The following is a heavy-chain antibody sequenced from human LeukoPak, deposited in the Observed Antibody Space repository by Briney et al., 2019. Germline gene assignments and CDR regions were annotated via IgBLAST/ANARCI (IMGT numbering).Heavy chain of an antibody. CDR1: GFTLSSYW. Sequence: GGSLRLSCAASGFTLSSYWIHWVCQAPGKGLVWVSYINPDGSSTNYADSVKGRFTISRDNSKNTLYLQMNSLRAEDTAVYHCAKGTGAGSGYYYYYYYMDVWGKGTTVTVSS. CDR3: AKGTGAGSGYYYYYYYMDV. J-gene: IGHJ6*03. CDR2: INPDGSST. V-gene: IGHV3-74*01. D-gene: IGHD3-22*01.